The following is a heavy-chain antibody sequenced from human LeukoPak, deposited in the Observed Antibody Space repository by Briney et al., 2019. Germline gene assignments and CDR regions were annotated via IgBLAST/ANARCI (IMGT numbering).Heavy chain of an antibody. D-gene: IGHD5-18*01. V-gene: IGHV3-30-3*01. CDR2: VSYDGSNK. Sequence: PGGSLRLSCAASGFTFSNYAMHWVRQAPGKGLEWVAVVSYDGSNKYYADSVKGRFTISRDNSKNTLYLQMNSLRAEDAAVYYCARDRGYTYGHPLDYWGQGTLVTVSS. J-gene: IGHJ4*02. CDR1: GFTFSNYA. CDR3: ARDRGYTYGHPLDY.